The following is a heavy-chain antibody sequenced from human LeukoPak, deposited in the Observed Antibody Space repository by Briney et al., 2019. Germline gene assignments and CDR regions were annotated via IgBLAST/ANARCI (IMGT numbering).Heavy chain of an antibody. J-gene: IGHJ4*02. CDR1: GFTVSSNY. V-gene: IGHV3-53*01. D-gene: IGHD2-2*01. Sequence: GGSLRLSCAASGFTVSSNYMSWARQAPGKGLEWVSVIYSGGSTYYADSVKGRFTISRDNSNNTLYLQMKSLRAEDTAVYYCAKGSYCSSTSCLYFDYWGQGTLVTVSS. CDR3: AKGSYCSSTSCLYFDY. CDR2: IYSGGST.